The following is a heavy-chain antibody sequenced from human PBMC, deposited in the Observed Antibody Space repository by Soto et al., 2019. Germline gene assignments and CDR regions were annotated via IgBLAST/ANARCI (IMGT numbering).Heavy chain of an antibody. J-gene: IGHJ4*02. CDR3: ARHEPICSSTSCYAGALCD. CDR2: IYYSGST. D-gene: IGHD2-2*01. Sequence: SETLSLTCTVSGGSISSYYWSWIRQPPGKGLEWIGYIYYSGSTNYNPSLKSRVTISVDTSKNQFSLKLSSVTAADTAVYYCARHEPICSSTSCYAGALCDWGQGTLVTVSS. CDR1: GGSISSYY. V-gene: IGHV4-59*08.